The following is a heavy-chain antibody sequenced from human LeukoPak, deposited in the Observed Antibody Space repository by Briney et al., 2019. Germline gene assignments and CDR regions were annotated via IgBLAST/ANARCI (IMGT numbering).Heavy chain of an antibody. D-gene: IGHD4-17*01. V-gene: IGHV4-34*01. J-gene: IGHJ2*01. Sequence: PSETLSLTCAVYGGSFSGYYWSWIRQPPGKGLEWIGEINHSGSTNYNPSLKSRVTISVGTSKNQFSLKLSSVTAADTAVYYCARLRSTYWYFDLWGRGTLVTVSS. CDR3: ARLRSTYWYFDL. CDR1: GGSFSGYY. CDR2: INHSGST.